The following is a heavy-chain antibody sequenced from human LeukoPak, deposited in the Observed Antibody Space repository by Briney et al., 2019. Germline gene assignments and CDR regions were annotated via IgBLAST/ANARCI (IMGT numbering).Heavy chain of an antibody. CDR3: ARDQS. CDR1: GFTFSSYS. J-gene: IGHJ4*02. Sequence: GGSLRLSCAASGFTFSSYSMSWVRQAPGKGLEWVANIKHDGSEKYYVDSVKGRFTISRDNAKNSLYLQMNSLRAEDTAVYYCARDQSWGQGALVTVSS. V-gene: IGHV3-7*01. CDR2: IKHDGSEK.